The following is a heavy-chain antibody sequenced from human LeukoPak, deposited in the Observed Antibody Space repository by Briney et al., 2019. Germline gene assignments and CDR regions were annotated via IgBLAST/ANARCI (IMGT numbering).Heavy chain of an antibody. CDR3: ARLYCSSNSCHFDY. Sequence: PGGSLRLSCAASGFTFSSYSMNWVRQAPGKGLEWVSSISSSSSYIYYADSVKGRFTISRDNAKNSLYLQVNSLRAEDTAVYYCARLYCSSNSCHFDYWGQGTLVTVSS. CDR2: ISSSSSYI. D-gene: IGHD2-2*01. J-gene: IGHJ4*02. V-gene: IGHV3-21*01. CDR1: GFTFSSYS.